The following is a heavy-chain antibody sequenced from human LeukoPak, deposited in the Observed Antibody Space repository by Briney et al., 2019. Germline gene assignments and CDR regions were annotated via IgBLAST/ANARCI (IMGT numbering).Heavy chain of an antibody. Sequence: PSETLSLTCAVSGGSISSSNWWSWVRQPPGKGLEWIGEIYHSGSTNYNPSLKSQVTISVDKSKNQFSLKLSSVTAADTAVYYCARAGYGDYNDAFDIWGQGTMVTVSS. CDR1: GGSISSSNW. J-gene: IGHJ3*02. CDR3: ARAGYGDYNDAFDI. D-gene: IGHD4-17*01. CDR2: IYHSGST. V-gene: IGHV4-4*02.